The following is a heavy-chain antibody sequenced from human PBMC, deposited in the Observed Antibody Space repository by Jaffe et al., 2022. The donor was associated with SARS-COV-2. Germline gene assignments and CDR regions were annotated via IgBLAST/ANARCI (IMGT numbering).Heavy chain of an antibody. D-gene: IGHD2-2*01. CDR2: IIPIFGTA. CDR3: ARALVPAADCSSTSCYHYMDV. Sequence: QVQLVQSGAEVKKPGSSVKVSCKASGGTFSSYAISWVRQAPGQGLEWMGGIIPIFGTANYAQKFQGRVTITADESTSTAYMELSSLRSEDTAVYYCARALVPAADCSSTSCYHYMDVWGKGTTVTVSS. CDR1: GGTFSSYA. V-gene: IGHV1-69*01. J-gene: IGHJ6*03.